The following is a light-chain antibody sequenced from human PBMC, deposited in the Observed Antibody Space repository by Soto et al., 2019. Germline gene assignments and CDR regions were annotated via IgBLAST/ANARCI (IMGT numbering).Light chain of an antibody. Sequence: QSALTQPPSASGSPGQSVTISCTGTSSDVGGYNYVSWYQQHPGKAPKLMIYEVSKRPSGDPDRFSGSKSGNTASLTVSGLQAEDEADYYGSSYAGSNNLDVFGTGTKVTVL. J-gene: IGLJ1*01. CDR2: EVS. V-gene: IGLV2-8*01. CDR3: SSYAGSNNLDV. CDR1: SSDVGGYNY.